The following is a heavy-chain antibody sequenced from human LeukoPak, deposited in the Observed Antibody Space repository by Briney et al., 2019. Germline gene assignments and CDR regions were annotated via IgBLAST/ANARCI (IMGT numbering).Heavy chain of an antibody. CDR3: ARDWDYDSSGYPDY. D-gene: IGHD3-22*01. Sequence: GGSLRLSCAASGFTFSSFSMNWVRQAPGKGLEWVSSISSSSSYIYYADSVKGRFTISRDNAKNSLYLQMNSLRAEDTAVYYCARDWDYDSSGYPDYWGQGTLVTVSS. V-gene: IGHV3-21*01. J-gene: IGHJ4*02. CDR2: ISSSSSYI. CDR1: GFTFSSFS.